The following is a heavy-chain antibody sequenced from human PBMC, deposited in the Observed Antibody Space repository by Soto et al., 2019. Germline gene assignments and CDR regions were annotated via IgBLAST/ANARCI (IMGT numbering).Heavy chain of an antibody. J-gene: IGHJ4*02. CDR2: ISGPGGST. CDR3: AKAPPQYSSSWYCPGY. V-gene: IGHV3-23*01. Sequence: GSLRLSCAASGFTFSSYAMSWVRQAPGKGLEWVSAISGPGGSTYYADSVKGRFTISRDSSKNTLYLQMNSLRAEDTGVYYCAKAPPQYSSSWYCPGYWGQGTLVTVSS. CDR1: GFTFSSYA. D-gene: IGHD6-13*01.